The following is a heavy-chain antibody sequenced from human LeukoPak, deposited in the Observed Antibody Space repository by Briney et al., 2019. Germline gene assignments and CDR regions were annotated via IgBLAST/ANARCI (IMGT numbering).Heavy chain of an antibody. CDR1: GYTFTGYY. D-gene: IGHD1-26*01. CDR2: INPNSGGT. CDR3: ARVIFGGSPPSP. Sequence: GASVKVSCKASGYTFTGYYMHWVRQAPGQGLKWMGWINPNSGGTNYAQKFQGRVTMTRDTSISTAYMELSRLRSDDTAVYYCARVIFGGSPPSPWGQGTLVTVSS. V-gene: IGHV1-2*02. J-gene: IGHJ5*02.